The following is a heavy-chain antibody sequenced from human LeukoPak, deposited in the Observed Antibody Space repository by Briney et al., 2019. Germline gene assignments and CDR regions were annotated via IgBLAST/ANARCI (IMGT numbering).Heavy chain of an antibody. D-gene: IGHD1-1*01. V-gene: IGHV4-34*01. CDR3: AREGGYGLDGNWFDP. Sequence: SETLSLTCAVYGGSFSGYYWSWIRQPPGKGLEWIGEINHSGSTNYNPSLKSRVTISVDTSKNQFSLKLSSVTAADTAVYYCAREGGYGLDGNWFDPWGQGTLVTVSS. CDR1: GGSFSGYY. J-gene: IGHJ5*02. CDR2: INHSGST.